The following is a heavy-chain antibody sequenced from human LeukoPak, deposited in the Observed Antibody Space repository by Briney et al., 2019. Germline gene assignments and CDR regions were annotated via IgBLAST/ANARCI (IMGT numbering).Heavy chain of an antibody. V-gene: IGHV4-4*02. CDR3: ARGGTSSSWTPFGWYFDL. CDR2: IYHSGST. Sequence: PSETLSLTCAVSGGSISSSNWWSWVRQLPGKGLEWIGEIYHSGSTNYNPSLKSRVTISVDKSKNQFSLKLSSVTAADTAVYYCARGGTSSSWTPFGWYFDLWGRGTLVTVSS. D-gene: IGHD6-13*01. CDR1: GGSISSSNW. J-gene: IGHJ2*01.